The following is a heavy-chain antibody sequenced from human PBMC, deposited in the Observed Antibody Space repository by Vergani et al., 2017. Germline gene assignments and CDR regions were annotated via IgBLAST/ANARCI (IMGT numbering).Heavy chain of an antibody. Sequence: EVQLVESGGGSVQSGGSLRLSCVASGFSFNTYWMHWVRQVPGKGLMWVARIDEYGNRATYGDFETGRFTISRDNAKNTVFLQRNNLRADDAGVYYCVRTEYCTGIACNTRFDSWVQGALVTVSS. CDR1: GFSFNTYW. CDR3: VRTEYCTGIACNTRFDS. CDR2: IDEYGNRA. J-gene: IGHJ5*01. V-gene: IGHV3-74*03. D-gene: IGHD2-8*02.